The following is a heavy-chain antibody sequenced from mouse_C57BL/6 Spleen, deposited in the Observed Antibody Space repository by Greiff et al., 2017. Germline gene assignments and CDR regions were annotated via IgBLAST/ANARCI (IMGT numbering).Heavy chain of an antibody. Sequence: QVQLQQSGPELVKPGASVKISCKASGYAFSSSWMNWVKQRPGQGLEWIGRIYPGDGDTNYNGKFKGKATLTADKSSSTAYMQLSSPTSEDSAVYFCANESAGYLDFDYWGQGTTLTVSS. V-gene: IGHV1-82*01. CDR2: IYPGDGDT. CDR3: ANESAGYLDFDY. D-gene: IGHD3-2*02. J-gene: IGHJ2*01. CDR1: GYAFSSSW.